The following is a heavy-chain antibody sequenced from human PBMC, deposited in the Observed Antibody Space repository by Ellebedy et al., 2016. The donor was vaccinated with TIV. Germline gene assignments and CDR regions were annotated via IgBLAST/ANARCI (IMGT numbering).Heavy chain of an antibody. CDR1: GYSFTSYW. CDR2: IYPGDSDT. J-gene: IGHJ3*02. CDR3: ARFYGHYDSSGYAFDI. D-gene: IGHD3-22*01. V-gene: IGHV5-51*01. Sequence: GGSLRLXXKGSGYSFTSYWIGWVRQMPGKGLEWMGIIYPGDSDTRYSPSFQGQVTISADKSISTAYLQWSSLKASDTAMYYCARFYGHYDSSGYAFDIWGQGTMVTVSS.